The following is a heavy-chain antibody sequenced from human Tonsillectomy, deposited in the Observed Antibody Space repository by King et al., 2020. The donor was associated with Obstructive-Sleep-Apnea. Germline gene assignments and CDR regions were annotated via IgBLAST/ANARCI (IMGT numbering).Heavy chain of an antibody. CDR3: ARSSEYYYDSSGYSVGY. D-gene: IGHD3-22*01. J-gene: IGHJ4*02. CDR2: INPIFGTA. V-gene: IGHV1-69*01. Sequence: QLVQSGAEVKKPGSSVKVSCKASGGTFSSYAISWVRQAPGQGLEWMGGINPIFGTANYAQKFQGRVTITADESTSTAYIELSSLRSEDTAVYYCARSSEYYYDSSGYSVGYWGQGTLVTVSS. CDR1: GGTFSSYA.